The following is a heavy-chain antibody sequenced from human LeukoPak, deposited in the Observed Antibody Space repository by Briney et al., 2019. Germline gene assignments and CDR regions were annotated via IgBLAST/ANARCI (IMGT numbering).Heavy chain of an antibody. CDR2: MNPISGNT. CDR3: ARGYAYLYAEYFQH. CDR1: GYTFPSYD. Sequence: ASVKVSCKASGYTFPSYDINWVRQATGQGLEWMGWMNPISGNTGYAQKFQGGVIMTRNTSISTAYMELSSLRSEDTAVYYCARGYAYLYAEYFQHWGQGTLVTVSS. J-gene: IGHJ1*01. D-gene: IGHD2-2*01. V-gene: IGHV1-8*01.